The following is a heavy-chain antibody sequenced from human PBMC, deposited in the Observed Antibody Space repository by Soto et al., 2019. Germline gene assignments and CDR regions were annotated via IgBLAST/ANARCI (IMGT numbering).Heavy chain of an antibody. CDR2: IIPILGIA. V-gene: IGHV1-69*08. D-gene: IGHD1-1*01. CDR3: ARDTNDPGVDI. CDR1: GGTFSSYT. Sequence: QVQLVQSGAEVKKPGSSVKVSCKASGGTFSSYTISWVRQAPRQGREWMGRIIPILGIANYAQKYHGRVTITSDKSTSTAYMELSSLRSEDTAVYYCARDTNDPGVDIWGQGTMVTVSS. J-gene: IGHJ3*02.